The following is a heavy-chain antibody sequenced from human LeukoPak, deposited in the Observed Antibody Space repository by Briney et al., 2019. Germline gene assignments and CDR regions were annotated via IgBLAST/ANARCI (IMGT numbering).Heavy chain of an antibody. CDR3: ARDTLVGTSPLLFGMDV. Sequence: PSQTLSLTCTVSGGSISSGGYYWSWIRQHPGKGLEWIGYIYYSGSTYHNPSLKSRVTISVDTSKNQFSLKLSSVTAADTAVYYCARDTLVGTSPLLFGMDVWGQGTTVTVSS. D-gene: IGHD5-18*01. CDR1: GGSISSGGYY. J-gene: IGHJ6*02. CDR2: IYYSGST. V-gene: IGHV4-31*03.